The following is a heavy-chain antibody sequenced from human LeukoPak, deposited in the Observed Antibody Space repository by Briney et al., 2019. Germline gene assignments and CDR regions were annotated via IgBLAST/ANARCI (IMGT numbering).Heavy chain of an antibody. Sequence: ASVKVSCKASGYTFTNYYMHWVRQAPGQGLEWMGIINPSGGSTSYAQKFQGRVTMTRDMSASTVYMELSSLTSEDTAAYYCARGGTRDYWGQGTLVTVSS. J-gene: IGHJ4*02. CDR1: GYTFTNYY. CDR2: INPSGGST. CDR3: ARGGTRDY. D-gene: IGHD1-7*01. V-gene: IGHV1-46*01.